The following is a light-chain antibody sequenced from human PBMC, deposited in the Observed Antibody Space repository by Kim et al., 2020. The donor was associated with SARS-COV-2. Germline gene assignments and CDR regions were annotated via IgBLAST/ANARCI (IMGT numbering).Light chain of an antibody. CDR3: MQALETPYT. J-gene: IGKJ2*01. CDR1: QSLIHNNGYNY. Sequence: IVMTQSPLSLPVIPGEPASISCRSSQSLIHNNGYNYIDWYLQKSGQSPQLLIYWGSYRASGVPDRFNGSGSGTDFTLRIIRVEAEDIGIYFCMQALETPYTFGQGTKLEI. V-gene: IGKV2-28*01. CDR2: WGS.